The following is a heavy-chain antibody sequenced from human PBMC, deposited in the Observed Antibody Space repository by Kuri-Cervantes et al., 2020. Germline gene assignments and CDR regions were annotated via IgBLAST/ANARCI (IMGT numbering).Heavy chain of an antibody. Sequence: SETLSLTCTVSGGSMISGDYYWSWIRQTPGKGLEWIGFIYYNGITYYNPSLKSRVIISVDTSRNQFSLELSSVTAADTAVYYCARLRRDGYNSDYWGQGTLVTVSS. CDR3: ARLRRDGYNSDY. J-gene: IGHJ4*02. V-gene: IGHV4-30-4*01. D-gene: IGHD5-24*01. CDR2: IYYNGIT. CDR1: GGSMISGDYY.